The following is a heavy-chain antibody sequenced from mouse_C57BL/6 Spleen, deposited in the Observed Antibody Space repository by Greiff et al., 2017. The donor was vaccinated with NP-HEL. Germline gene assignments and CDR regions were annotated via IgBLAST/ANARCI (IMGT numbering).Heavy chain of an antibody. CDR2: IYPGDGDT. CDR3: ARGGGGFDY. J-gene: IGHJ2*01. V-gene: IGHV1-82*01. D-gene: IGHD1-1*02. Sequence: VKLMESGPELVKPGASVKISCKASGYAFSSSWMNWVKQRPGKGLEWIGRIYPGDGDTNYNGKFKGKATLTADKSSSTAYMQLSSLTSEDSAVYFCARGGGGFDYWGQGTTLTVSS. CDR1: GYAFSSSW.